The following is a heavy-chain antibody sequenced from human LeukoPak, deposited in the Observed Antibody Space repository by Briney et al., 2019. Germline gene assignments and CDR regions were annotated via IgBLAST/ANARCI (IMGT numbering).Heavy chain of an antibody. CDR2: IYTSGST. J-gene: IGHJ4*02. V-gene: IGHV4-4*07. CDR3: ARDRYYYDSSGYYYHYFDY. D-gene: IGHD3-22*01. Sequence: SETLSLTCTVSGGSLSSYYWSWIRRPAGKGLEWIGRIYTSGSTKYNPSLKSRVTMSVDTSKTQFSLKLSSVTAADTAVYYCARDRYYYDSSGYYYHYFDYWGQGTLVTVSS. CDR1: GGSLSSYY.